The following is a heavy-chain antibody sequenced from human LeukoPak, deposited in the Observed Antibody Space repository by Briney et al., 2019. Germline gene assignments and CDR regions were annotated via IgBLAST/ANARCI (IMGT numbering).Heavy chain of an antibody. Sequence: GGSPRLSCAASGFTFSSYDMHWVRHATGKGLEWVSGIGTTGDPYYPGSVKGRFTISRENAKNSFYLQMNSLRAGDTAVYYCARAYSSTWYDSPLDYWGQGTLVTVSS. D-gene: IGHD6-13*01. J-gene: IGHJ4*02. CDR2: IGTTGDP. CDR1: GFTFSSYD. V-gene: IGHV3-13*05. CDR3: ARAYSSTWYDSPLDY.